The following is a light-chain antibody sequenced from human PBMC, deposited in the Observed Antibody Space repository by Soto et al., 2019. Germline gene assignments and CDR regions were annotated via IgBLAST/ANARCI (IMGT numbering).Light chain of an antibody. V-gene: IGKV1-5*01. CDR3: QQYNSYRT. CDR2: DAS. J-gene: IGKJ1*01. Sequence: DIPMTQSPSTLSGSVGARISSXCRARQTISIWLAWYQQKPGKAPKLLIYDASILESGVPSRFSGSGSGTEFTLTISSLQPDDFATYYCQQYNSYRTFGQGTKVDIK. CDR1: QTISIW.